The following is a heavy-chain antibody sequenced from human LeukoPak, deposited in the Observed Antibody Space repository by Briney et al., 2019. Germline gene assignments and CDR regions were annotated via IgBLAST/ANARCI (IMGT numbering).Heavy chain of an antibody. CDR1: GFTFSSYS. D-gene: IGHD3-10*01. J-gene: IGHJ3*02. V-gene: IGHV3-48*04. Sequence: GGSLRLSCAASGFTFSSYSMNWVRQAPGKGLEWVSYISSSSSTIYHADSVKGRFTISRDNAKNSLYLQMNSLRSDDTAVYYCARDTYGSGSYYFSHAFDIWGQGTMVTVSS. CDR3: ARDTYGSGSYYFSHAFDI. CDR2: ISSSSSTI.